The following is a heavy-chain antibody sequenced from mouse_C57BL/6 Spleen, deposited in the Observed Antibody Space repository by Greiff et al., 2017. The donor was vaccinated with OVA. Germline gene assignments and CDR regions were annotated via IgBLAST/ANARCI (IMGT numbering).Heavy chain of an antibody. CDR2: IDPSDSET. CDR1: GYTFTSYW. Sequence: QVQLKQSGAELVRPGSSVKLSCKASGYTFTSYWMHWVKQRPIQGLEWIGNIDPSDSETHYNQKFKDKATLTVDKSSSTAYMQLSSLTSEDSAVYYCARRGPEGYAMDYWGQGTSVTVSS. J-gene: IGHJ4*01. CDR3: ARRGPEGYAMDY. V-gene: IGHV1-52*01.